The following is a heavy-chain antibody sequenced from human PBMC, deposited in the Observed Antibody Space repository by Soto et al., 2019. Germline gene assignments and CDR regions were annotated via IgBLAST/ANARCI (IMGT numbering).Heavy chain of an antibody. CDR1: GFTFSSYA. D-gene: IGHD1-26*01. CDR2: ISGSGGST. J-gene: IGHJ6*02. Sequence: GGSLRLSCAASGFTFSSYAMSWDRQAPGKGLEWVSAISGSGGSTYYADSVKGRFTISRDNSKNTLYLQMNSLRAEDTAAYYCAKDQGAYYYYGMDVWGQGTTVTVSS. V-gene: IGHV3-23*01. CDR3: AKDQGAYYYYGMDV.